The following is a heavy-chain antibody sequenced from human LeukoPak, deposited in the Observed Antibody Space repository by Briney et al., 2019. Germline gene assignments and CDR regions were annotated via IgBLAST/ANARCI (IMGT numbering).Heavy chain of an antibody. CDR2: IWYDGSNK. Sequence: PGGSLRLSCAASGFTFSSYGMHWVRQAPGKGLEWVAVIWYDGSNKYYADSVKGRFTISRDNSKNTLYLQMNSLRAEDTAVYYCARDRRPNTMVRGVPDYWGQGTLVTVSS. CDR1: GFTFSSYG. V-gene: IGHV3-33*08. D-gene: IGHD3-10*01. CDR3: ARDRRPNTMVRGVPDY. J-gene: IGHJ4*02.